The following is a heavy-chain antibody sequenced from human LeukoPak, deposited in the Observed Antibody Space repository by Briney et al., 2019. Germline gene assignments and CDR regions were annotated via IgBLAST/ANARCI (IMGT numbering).Heavy chain of an antibody. CDR1: GGSISTYY. CDR2: ISGSGSHT. V-gene: IGHV3-11*06. D-gene: IGHD6-13*01. Sequence: LSLTCTVSGGSISTYYWNWIRQAPGKGLEWLSYISGSGSHTTYADSVRGRFTISRDNAKNSLSLQVNSLRADDTAVYYCARVGSTVAAGTPDYWGQGTLVTVSS. CDR3: ARVGSTVAAGTPDY. J-gene: IGHJ4*02.